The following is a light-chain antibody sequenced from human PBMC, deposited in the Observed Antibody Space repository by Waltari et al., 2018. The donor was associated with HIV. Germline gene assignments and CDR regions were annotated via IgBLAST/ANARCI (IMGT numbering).Light chain of an antibody. V-gene: IGKV1-9*01. Sequence: IQLTQSPSFLSASVGDRVTITCRASQGINTSLAWYQQRPGKAPQHLMYSASTLHRGAPSTFSSGSGTEFTLTINTLQPEDFATYYCQELYSIPRAFGGGTKVE. J-gene: IGKJ4*01. CDR1: QGINTS. CDR3: QELYSIPRA. CDR2: SAS.